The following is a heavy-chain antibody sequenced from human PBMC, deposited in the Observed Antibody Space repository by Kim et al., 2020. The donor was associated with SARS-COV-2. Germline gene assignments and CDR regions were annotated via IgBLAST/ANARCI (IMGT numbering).Heavy chain of an antibody. V-gene: IGHV4-59*01. J-gene: IGHJ5*02. CDR1: GGSISTYY. CDR3: ARVNYDSSGYRGRFDP. Sequence: SETLSLTCTVSGGSISTYYWSWIRQPPGKGLEWIGYIYYSGSTNYNPSLKSRVTISVDTSKNQFSLKLSSVTAADTAVYYCARVNYDSSGYRGRFDPWGQGTLVTVSS. D-gene: IGHD3-22*01. CDR2: IYYSGST.